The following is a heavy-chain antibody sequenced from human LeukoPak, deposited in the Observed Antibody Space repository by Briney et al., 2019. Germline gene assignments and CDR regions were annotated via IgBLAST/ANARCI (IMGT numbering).Heavy chain of an antibody. CDR2: INHSGST. Sequence: PSETLSLTCAVYGGSFSGYYWSWIRQPPGKGLEWIGEINHSGSTNYNPSLKSRVTISVDTSKNQFSLKLSSVTAADTAVYYCARHVGDYVWGSYRSNWFDPWGQGTLVTVSS. CDR1: GGSFSGYY. J-gene: IGHJ5*02. V-gene: IGHV4-34*01. CDR3: ARHVGDYVWGSYRSNWFDP. D-gene: IGHD3-16*02.